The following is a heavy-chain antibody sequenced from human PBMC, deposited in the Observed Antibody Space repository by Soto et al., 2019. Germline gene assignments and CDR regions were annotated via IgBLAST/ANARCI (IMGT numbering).Heavy chain of an antibody. CDR2: ILPDDSDT. CDR3: ARQGFSKHYFYAADV. J-gene: IGHJ6*02. CDR1: GYSFTCYW. V-gene: IGHV5-51*01. Sequence: PGESLEISCKASGYSFTCYWIGWGRQTPGKGLEWMGIILPDDSDTKYSPSFQGRVTIPADRSMTTAYLHFRSLEASDSATYFCARQGFSKHYFYAADVWGQGTTVTVSS. D-gene: IGHD6-13*01.